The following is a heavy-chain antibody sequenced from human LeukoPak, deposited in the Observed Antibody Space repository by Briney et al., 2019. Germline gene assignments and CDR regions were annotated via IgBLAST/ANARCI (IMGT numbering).Heavy chain of an antibody. D-gene: IGHD2-2*02. CDR1: GFTFGDYA. CDR3: TTLDCSSTSCYSPYGMDV. J-gene: IGHJ6*02. Sequence: GGSLRLSCTASGFTFGDYAMSWFRQAPGKGLEWVGFIRSKAYGGTTEYAASVKGRFTISRDDSKSIAYLQMNSLKTEDTAVYYCTTLDCSSTSCYSPYGMDVWGQGTTVTVS. V-gene: IGHV3-49*03. CDR2: IRSKAYGGTT.